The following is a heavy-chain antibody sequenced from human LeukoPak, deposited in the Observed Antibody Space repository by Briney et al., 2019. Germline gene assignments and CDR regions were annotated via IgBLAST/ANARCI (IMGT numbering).Heavy chain of an antibody. CDR3: ANSVGVVLLYY. D-gene: IGHD2-21*01. J-gene: IGHJ4*02. CDR2: IYTNGRT. CDR1: GNFISTGSYY. V-gene: IGHV4-61*09. Sequence: SETLSLTCSVSGNFISTGSYYWSWIRQPAGKGLEWIGHIYTNGRTDYNPSLKSRVTTSVDKSKNQFALRLSSVTAADTAVYYCANSVGVVLLYYWGQGTLVTVSS.